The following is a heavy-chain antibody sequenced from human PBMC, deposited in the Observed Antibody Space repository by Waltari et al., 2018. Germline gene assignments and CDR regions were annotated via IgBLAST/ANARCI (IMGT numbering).Heavy chain of an antibody. CDR2: IYTSGST. CDR3: ARERRYSSGWNSWVNFDY. D-gene: IGHD6-19*01. J-gene: IGHJ4*02. V-gene: IGHV4-61*02. CDR1: GGSISSGSYY. Sequence: QVQLQESGPGLVKPSQTLSLTCTVSGGSISSGSYYWSWIRQPAGKGLEWIGRIYTSGSTNYNPSLKSRVTISVDTSKNQFSLKLSSVTAADTAVYYCARERRYSSGWNSWVNFDYWDQGTLVTVSS.